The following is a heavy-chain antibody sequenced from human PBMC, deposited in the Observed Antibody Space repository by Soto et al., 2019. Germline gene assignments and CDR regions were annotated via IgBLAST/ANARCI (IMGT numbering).Heavy chain of an antibody. CDR3: ARDLPDYDILTGEYYMDV. CDR2: ISAYNGNT. J-gene: IGHJ6*03. V-gene: IGHV1-18*01. D-gene: IGHD3-9*01. CDR1: GYTFTSYG. Sequence: ASVKVSCKASGYTFTSYGISWVRQAPGQGLEWMGWISAYNGNTNYAQKLQGRVTMTTDTSTSTAYMELRSLRSDDTAVYYCARDLPDYDILTGEYYMDVWGKGTTVTVSS.